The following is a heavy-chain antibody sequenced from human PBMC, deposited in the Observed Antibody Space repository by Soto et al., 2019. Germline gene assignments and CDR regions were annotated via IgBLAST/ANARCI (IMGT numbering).Heavy chain of an antibody. CDR2: ISGSGGST. D-gene: IGHD3-9*01. CDR3: AKYIYGPNNYYYYYGMDV. CDR1: GFTFSSYA. Sequence: GGSLRLSCASSGFTFSSYAMSWVRQAPGKGLEWVSAISGSGGSTYYADSVKGRFTISRDNSKDTLYLQMNSLRAEDTAVYYCAKYIYGPNNYYYYYGMDVWGQGTTVTVSS. V-gene: IGHV3-23*01. J-gene: IGHJ6*02.